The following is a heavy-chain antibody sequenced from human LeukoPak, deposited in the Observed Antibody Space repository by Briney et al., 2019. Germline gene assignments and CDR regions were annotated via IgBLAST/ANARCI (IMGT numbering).Heavy chain of an antibody. V-gene: IGHV3-48*02. Sequence: GGSLRLSCAASGFAFSTYNMNWVRQAPGKGLEWVSYISTGSSTTYYADSVKGRFTISRDNVENSLYLQMNSLRDEDTAVYYCARVAAGYSVNYFDYWGQGPLVTVSS. D-gene: IGHD4-23*01. CDR2: ISTGSSTT. CDR1: GFAFSTYN. J-gene: IGHJ4*02. CDR3: ARVAAGYSVNYFDY.